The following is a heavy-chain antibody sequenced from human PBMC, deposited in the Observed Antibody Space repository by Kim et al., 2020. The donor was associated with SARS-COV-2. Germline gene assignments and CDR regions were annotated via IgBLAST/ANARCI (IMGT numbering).Heavy chain of an antibody. D-gene: IGHD6-19*01. CDR3: ARPVSTGWSTLYNYFEY. J-gene: IGHJ4*02. Sequence: VKGRFIISRDNARNTLFLQMNSLRADDTAMYYCARPVSTGWSTLYNYFEYWGQGALVTVSS. V-gene: IGHV3-11*03.